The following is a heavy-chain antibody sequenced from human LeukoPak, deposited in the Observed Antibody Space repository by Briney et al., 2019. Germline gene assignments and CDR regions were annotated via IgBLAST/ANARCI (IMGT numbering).Heavy chain of an antibody. D-gene: IGHD2-2*02. J-gene: IGHJ4*02. CDR3: ARGYCTSSSCYNDY. CDR2: MSFDVNNK. V-gene: IGHV3-30*04. CDR1: GFTFSTYA. Sequence: GGSLRLSCVTSGFTFSTYAFHWVRQAPGKGLEWVATMSFDVNNKYYADSVRGRFTISRDNSKNTLYLQMNSLRAEDTSVYSCARGYCTSSSCYNDYWGQGTLVTVSS.